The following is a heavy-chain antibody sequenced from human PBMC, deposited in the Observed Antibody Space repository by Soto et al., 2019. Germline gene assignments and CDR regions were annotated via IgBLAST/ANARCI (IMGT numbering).Heavy chain of an antibody. CDR2: INHSGTT. CDR1: GGSFSGYY. J-gene: IGHJ4*02. Sequence: PSETLSLTCAVYGGSFSGYYWTWIRQPPGKGLEWIGEINHSGTTNYKPSLRSRVTISVDRSKNQLSLKVNSVTAADTAVYYCVRGRTLIPRTLLAYWGQGTMVTVSS. CDR3: VRGRTLIPRTLLAY. D-gene: IGHD3-16*01. V-gene: IGHV4-34*01.